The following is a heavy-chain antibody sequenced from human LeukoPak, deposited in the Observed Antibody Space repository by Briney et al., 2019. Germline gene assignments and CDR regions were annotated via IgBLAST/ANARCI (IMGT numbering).Heavy chain of an antibody. Sequence: GESLKIPCKVSGYRLTSNWIGWVRQVPGKGLEWMGLIYPGYSDAKYSPSFQGQVTFSVDASISTAYLQLSGLRASDTAIYYCVRFALSSSLDHWGQGTLVTVSS. J-gene: IGHJ5*02. CDR2: IYPGYSDA. CDR3: VRFALSSSLDH. CDR1: GYRLTSNW. D-gene: IGHD6-13*01. V-gene: IGHV5-51*01.